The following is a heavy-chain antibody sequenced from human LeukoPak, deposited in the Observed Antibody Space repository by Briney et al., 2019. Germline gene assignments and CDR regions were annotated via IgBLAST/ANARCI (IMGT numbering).Heavy chain of an antibody. V-gene: IGHV1-18*01. D-gene: IGHD3-9*01. Sequence: ASVKVSCKASGYTFTNFGISWVRQPPGQGLEWMGWISGYNDNTNYAQKLQGRVTMTTDTSTSTAYMELRSLRSDDPAVYYCGRDSDILTGPERWSDPWGQGTLVTVSS. CDR3: GRDSDILTGPERWSDP. CDR2: ISGYNDNT. CDR1: GYTFTNFG. J-gene: IGHJ5*02.